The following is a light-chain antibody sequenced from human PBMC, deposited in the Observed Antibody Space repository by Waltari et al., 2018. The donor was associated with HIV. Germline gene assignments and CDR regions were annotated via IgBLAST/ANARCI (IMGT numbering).Light chain of an antibody. CDR1: SSTIGAGYA. CDR3: QSYDSSLSGSWV. CDR2: GNN. Sequence: QSVLTPPPSVSGAPGQRVTFSCTGSSSTIGAGYAVHWYQQLPGTAPKLLIYGNNNRPSGVPDRFSGSKSGTSASLAITGLQAEDEADYYCQSYDSSLSGSWVFGGGTKLTVL. J-gene: IGLJ3*02. V-gene: IGLV1-40*01.